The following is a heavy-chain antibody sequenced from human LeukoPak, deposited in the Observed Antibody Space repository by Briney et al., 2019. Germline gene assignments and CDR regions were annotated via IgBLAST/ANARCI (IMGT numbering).Heavy chain of an antibody. D-gene: IGHD5-12*01. CDR2: IYTSGST. J-gene: IGHJ3*02. Sequence: TSETLSLTCTVSGASISSYYWSWIRQPAGKGLEWIGRIYTSGSTNYNPSLKSRVTMSVDTSKNQFSLKLNSVTAADTAVYYCARPDQRGYAYDHSAFDIWGLGTMVSVSS. CDR3: ARPDQRGYAYDHSAFDI. V-gene: IGHV4-4*07. CDR1: GASISSYY.